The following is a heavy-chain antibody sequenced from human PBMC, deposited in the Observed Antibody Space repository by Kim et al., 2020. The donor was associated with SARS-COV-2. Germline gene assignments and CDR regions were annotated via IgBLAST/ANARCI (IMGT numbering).Heavy chain of an antibody. J-gene: IGHJ3*02. D-gene: IGHD2-21*02. CDR1: GGSISSGGYS. V-gene: IGHV4-30-2*01. CDR2: IYHSGST. Sequence: SETLSLTCAVSGGSISSGGYSWSWIRQPPGKGLEWIGYIYHSGSTYYNPSLKSRVTISVDRSKNQFSLKLSSVTAADTAEYYCARGPYCGGDPQGAFDIWGQGTMVTVSS. CDR3: ARGPYCGGDPQGAFDI.